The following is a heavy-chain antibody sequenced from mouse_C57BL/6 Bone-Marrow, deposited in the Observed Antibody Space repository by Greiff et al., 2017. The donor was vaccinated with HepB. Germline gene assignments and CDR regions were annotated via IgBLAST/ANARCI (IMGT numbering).Heavy chain of an antibody. Sequence: EVQLQQSGPGLVKPSQSLSLTCSVTGYSITSGYYWNWIRQFPGNKLEWMGYISYDGSNNYNPSLKNRISITRDTSKNQFFLKLNSVTTEDTATYYCARGSITTVVAPFAYWGQGTLVTVSA. CDR3: ARGSITTVVAPFAY. CDR2: ISYDGSN. D-gene: IGHD1-1*01. V-gene: IGHV3-6*01. CDR1: GYSITSGYY. J-gene: IGHJ3*01.